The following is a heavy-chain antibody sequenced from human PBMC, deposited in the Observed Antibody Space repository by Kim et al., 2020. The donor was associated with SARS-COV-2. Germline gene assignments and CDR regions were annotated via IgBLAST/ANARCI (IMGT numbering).Heavy chain of an antibody. CDR3: AREAALIAAPQKNFDY. CDR1: GFTFTNYF. J-gene: IGHJ4*02. CDR2: FNPSGAFT. D-gene: IGHD6-25*01. V-gene: IGHV1-46*01. Sequence: ASVKVSCKASGFTFTNYFMHWVRQAPGQGLEWMGTFNPSGAFTLFTQKYQGRVIITKDTSTSTVYMEVSSLRSEDTAVYFCAREAALIAAPQKNFDYWGQGTLVTVSS.